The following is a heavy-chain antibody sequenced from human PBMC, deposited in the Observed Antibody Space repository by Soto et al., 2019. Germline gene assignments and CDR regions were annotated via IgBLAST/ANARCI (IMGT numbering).Heavy chain of an antibody. CDR2: ISSSSSYI. CDR3: ASLLMVYATNDAFDI. Sequence: GGSLRLSCAASGFTFSSYSMNWVRQAPGKGLEWVSSISSSSSYIYYADSVKGRFTISRDNAKNSLYLQMNSLRAEDTAVYYCASLLMVYATNDAFDIWGQGTMVTVSS. V-gene: IGHV3-21*01. J-gene: IGHJ3*02. CDR1: GFTFSSYS. D-gene: IGHD2-8*01.